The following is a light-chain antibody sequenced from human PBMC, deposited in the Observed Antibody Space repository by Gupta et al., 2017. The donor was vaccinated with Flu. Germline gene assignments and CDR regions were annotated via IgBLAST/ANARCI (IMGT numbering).Light chain of an antibody. V-gene: IGKV2-28*01. CDR3: RQALQTPYT. J-gene: IGKJ2*01. Sequence: IVMTQSPPSLPVTPGEPASISCRSSQSLLHSNGYNYLDWYLQKPGQSPQLLIYLGSNRASGVPDRFSGSGSGTDFTLKISRVEAEDVGVYYCRQALQTPYTFGQGTKVEIK. CDR2: LGS. CDR1: QSLLHSNGYNY.